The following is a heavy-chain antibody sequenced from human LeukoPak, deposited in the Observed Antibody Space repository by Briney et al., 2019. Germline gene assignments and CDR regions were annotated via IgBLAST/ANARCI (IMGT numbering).Heavy chain of an antibody. Sequence: SETLSLTCTVSGGSMSSGDYYWSWIRQPPGKGLEWIGYIYYSGSTYYNPSLKSRVTISVDTSKNQFSLKLSSVTAADTAVYYCAVVPAANDAFDIWGQATMVTVSS. CDR2: IYYSGST. CDR3: AVVPAANDAFDI. J-gene: IGHJ3*02. CDR1: GGSMSSGDYY. V-gene: IGHV4-30-4*01. D-gene: IGHD2-2*01.